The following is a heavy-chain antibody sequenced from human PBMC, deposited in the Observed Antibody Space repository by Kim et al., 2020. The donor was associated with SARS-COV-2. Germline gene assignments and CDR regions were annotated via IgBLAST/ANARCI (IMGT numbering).Heavy chain of an antibody. V-gene: IGHV3-30-3*01. J-gene: IGHJ4*02. D-gene: IGHD5-18*01. Sequence: GGSLRLSCEASGFTFSSYAMHWVRQAPGKGLEWVAGTSNDGSNKYYADSVKGRFTISRDNSKNTLYLQMNSLRAEDTAVYYCARDPEVRGYSYGYVDYWGQGTLVTVSS. CDR1: GFTFSSYA. CDR3: ARDPEVRGYSYGYVDY. CDR2: TSNDGSNK.